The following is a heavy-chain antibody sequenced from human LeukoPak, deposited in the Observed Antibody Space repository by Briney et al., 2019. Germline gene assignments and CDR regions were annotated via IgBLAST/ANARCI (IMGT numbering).Heavy chain of an antibody. J-gene: IGHJ3*02. CDR3: ARAGLYCTNGVCSSDI. D-gene: IGHD2-8*01. Sequence: VASVKVSCKASGYTFTRHYMNWVRQAPGQGLERMGKINPSSGGTGYAQKFQGRVTMTRDTSTSTVYMELTSLRSEDTAVYYCARAGLYCTNGVCSSDIWGQGTLVTVSS. V-gene: IGHV1-46*01. CDR1: GYTFTRHY. CDR2: INPSSGGT.